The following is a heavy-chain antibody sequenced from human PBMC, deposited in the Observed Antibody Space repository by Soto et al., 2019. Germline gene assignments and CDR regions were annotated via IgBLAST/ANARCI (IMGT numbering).Heavy chain of an antibody. CDR1: GFTFSSYS. CDR2: ISSSSSYI. Sequence: EVQLVESGGGLVKPGGPLRLSCEASGFTFSSYSMNWVRQAPGKGLEWVSSISSSSSYIYYADSVKGRFTISRDNAKNSLYLQMNSLRAEDTAVYYCACDDSSGVDYWGQGTLVTVSS. J-gene: IGHJ4*02. CDR3: ACDDSSGVDY. D-gene: IGHD3-22*01. V-gene: IGHV3-21*01.